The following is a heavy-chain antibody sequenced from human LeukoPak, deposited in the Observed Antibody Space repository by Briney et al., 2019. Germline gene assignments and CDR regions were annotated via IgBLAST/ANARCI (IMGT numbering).Heavy chain of an antibody. D-gene: IGHD1-1*01. Sequence: GGSLRLSCAAAGFTFSRYWMTLVRQAPGKGLEWVANIKEDGSANSYVESVKGRFTISRDNAKNSLYLQLNSLRAEDTAVYFCARQRYSDYWGQGTLVTVSS. CDR2: IKEDGSAN. V-gene: IGHV3-7*01. J-gene: IGHJ4*02. CDR3: ARQRYSDY. CDR1: GFTFSRYW.